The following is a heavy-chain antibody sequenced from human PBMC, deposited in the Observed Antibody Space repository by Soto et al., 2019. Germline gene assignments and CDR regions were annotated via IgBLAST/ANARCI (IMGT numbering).Heavy chain of an antibody. V-gene: IGHV3-30*03. CDR2: ITYDGSNK. CDR1: GFTLSSYG. Sequence: QVQLVESGGGVVQPGRSLRLSCAASGFTLSSYGMHWVRQAPGKGLEWVADITYDGSNKYYADSVKARFTISRDNSKNTVYLQMNSLTAEDTAVYYCARVPYSWTGGDAFALWGHATVVSASS. D-gene: IGHD1-1*01. CDR3: ARVPYSWTGGDAFAL. J-gene: IGHJ3*01.